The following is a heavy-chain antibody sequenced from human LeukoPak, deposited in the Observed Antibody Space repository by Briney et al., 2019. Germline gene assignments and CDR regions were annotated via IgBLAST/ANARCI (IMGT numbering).Heavy chain of an antibody. CDR3: ARGRGGATTGPDH. V-gene: IGHV1-2*02. Sequence: ASVKVSCKASGYTFNGYYMHWVRQAPGQGLESMGWINSNSGAKNYALNFQGRVTMSRDISTNTAYMELNTLTSEDTAVYYCARGRGGATTGPDHWGQGTLVTVSS. D-gene: IGHD1-26*01. J-gene: IGHJ4*02. CDR1: GYTFNGYY. CDR2: INSNSGAK.